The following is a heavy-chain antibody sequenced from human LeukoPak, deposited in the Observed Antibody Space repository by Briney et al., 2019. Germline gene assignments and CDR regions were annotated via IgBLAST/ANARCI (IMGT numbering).Heavy chain of an antibody. CDR1: AYSISSGFY. Sequence: SETLSLTCTVSAYSISSGFYWGWIRQPPGKGLEWIGYIYYSGSTNYNPSLKSRVTISVDTSKNQFSLKLSSVTAADTAVYYCARATFLEWLSEGTFFDYWGQGTLVTVSS. V-gene: IGHV4-61*01. J-gene: IGHJ4*02. D-gene: IGHD3-3*01. CDR3: ARATFLEWLSEGTFFDY. CDR2: IYYSGST.